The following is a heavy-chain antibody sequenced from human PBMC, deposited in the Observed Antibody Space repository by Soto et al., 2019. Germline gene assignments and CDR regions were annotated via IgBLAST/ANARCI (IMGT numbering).Heavy chain of an antibody. Sequence: QLQLQESGPGLVKPSETLSLTYTVSGGSISSSSYYWGWIRQPPGKGLEWIGSIYYSGSTYYNPSLKSRVTISVDTSKNQFSLKLSSVTAADTAVYYCAKGCGGAAGNFDYWGQGTLVTVSS. D-gene: IGHD6-13*01. CDR3: AKGCGGAAGNFDY. V-gene: IGHV4-39*01. J-gene: IGHJ4*02. CDR1: GGSISSSSYY. CDR2: IYYSGST.